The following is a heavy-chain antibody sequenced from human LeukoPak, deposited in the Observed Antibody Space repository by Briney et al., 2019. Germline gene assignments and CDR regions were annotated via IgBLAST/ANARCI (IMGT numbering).Heavy chain of an antibody. D-gene: IGHD2-21*01. CDR1: GFIFDDYG. V-gene: IGHV3-20*04. CDR2: IDWNGGRT. CDR3: AKAIPYWYFDL. J-gene: IGHJ2*01. Sequence: PGGSLRLSCAASGFIFDDYGMTWVRQAPGKGLEWVSGIDWNGGRTGYADSVKGRFTISRDSSKNTLYLQMNSLRAEDTAIYYCAKAIPYWYFDLWGRGTLVTVSS.